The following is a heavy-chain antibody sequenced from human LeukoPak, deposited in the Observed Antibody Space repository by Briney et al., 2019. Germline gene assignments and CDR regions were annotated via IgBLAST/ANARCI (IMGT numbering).Heavy chain of an antibody. CDR2: IYYSGST. Sequence: SETLSLTCTVSGGSISSGDYYWSWIRQPPGKGLEWIGYIYYSGSTNYNPSLKSRVTISVDTSKNQFSLKLSSVTAADTAVYYCARSDFWSGYYKDWGQGTLVTVSS. CDR1: GGSISSGDYY. V-gene: IGHV4-61*08. CDR3: ARSDFWSGYYKD. D-gene: IGHD3-3*01. J-gene: IGHJ4*02.